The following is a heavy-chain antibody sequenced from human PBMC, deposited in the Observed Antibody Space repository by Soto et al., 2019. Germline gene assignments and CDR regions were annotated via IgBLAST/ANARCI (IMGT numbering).Heavy chain of an antibody. V-gene: IGHV4-34*01. J-gene: IGHJ6*02. CDR1: GGSFSGYY. Sequence: QVQLQQWGAGLLKPSETLSLTCAVYGGSFSGYYWSWIRQPPGKGLEWIGEINHSGSTNYNPSLKSRATRSVDTSKNQFSLKLSSVTAADTAVYYCARWGPIVVVVAATEGMDVGGQGTTVTVSS. D-gene: IGHD2-15*01. CDR2: INHSGST. CDR3: ARWGPIVVVVAATEGMDV.